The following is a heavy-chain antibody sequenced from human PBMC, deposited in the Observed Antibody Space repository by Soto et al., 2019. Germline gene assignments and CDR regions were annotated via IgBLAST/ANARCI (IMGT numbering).Heavy chain of an antibody. Sequence: QVQLQQWGAGLLKPSETLSLTCAVYGGSFSGYYWSWIRQPPGKGLEWIGEINHSGSTNYNPSLKSRVTISVDTSKNQFSLKLSSVTAADTAVYYCARGPTGIAARENAFDIWGQGTMVTVSS. V-gene: IGHV4-34*01. CDR3: ARGPTGIAARENAFDI. J-gene: IGHJ3*02. CDR1: GGSFSGYY. D-gene: IGHD6-6*01. CDR2: INHSGST.